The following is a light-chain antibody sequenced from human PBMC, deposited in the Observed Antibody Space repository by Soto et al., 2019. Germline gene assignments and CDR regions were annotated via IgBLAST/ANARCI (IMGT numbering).Light chain of an antibody. V-gene: IGKV3-11*01. CDR1: QSVSDY. J-gene: IGKJ1*01. CDR3: QHRGA. CDR2: GAS. Sequence: ETVLTQSPARLSLSQGERAALSCRAGQSVSDYLAWYQQKPGQAPRLLIYGASSRATGIPDRFSGSGSGTDFTLTISRLEPEDFAVYYCQHRGAFGQGTKVDIK.